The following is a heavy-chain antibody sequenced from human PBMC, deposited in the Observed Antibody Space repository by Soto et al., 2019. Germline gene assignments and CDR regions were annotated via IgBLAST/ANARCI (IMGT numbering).Heavy chain of an antibody. CDR3: ARRRGGDFWRGYASYYFDD. J-gene: IGHJ4*02. V-gene: IGHV1-69*13. D-gene: IGHD3-3*01. CDR2: IIPIFGTA. CDR1: VGTFSIYA. Sequence: AASVRVSCPASVGTFSIYAIRWVRPAPGKGLEWMGGIIPIFGTANYAQKFQGRVTITADESTSTAYMELSSLRSEDTAVYYCARRRGGDFWRGYASYYFDDWGQGTRDTFS.